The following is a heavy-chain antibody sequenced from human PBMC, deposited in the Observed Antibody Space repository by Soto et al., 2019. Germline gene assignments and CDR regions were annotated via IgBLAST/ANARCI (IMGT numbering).Heavy chain of an antibody. CDR2: IYYSGST. J-gene: IGHJ5*02. D-gene: IGHD3-10*01. Sequence: SETLSLTCTVSGGSISSYYWSWIRQPPGKGLERIGYIYYSGSTNYNPSLKSRVTISVDTSKNQFSLKLSSVTAADTAVYYCARDAYYGSGSYRPYWFDPWGQGTLVTVSS. CDR1: GGSISSYY. CDR3: ARDAYYGSGSYRPYWFDP. V-gene: IGHV4-59*01.